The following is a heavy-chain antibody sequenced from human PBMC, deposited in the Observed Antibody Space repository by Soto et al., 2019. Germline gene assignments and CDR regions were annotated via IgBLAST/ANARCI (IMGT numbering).Heavy chain of an antibody. CDR1: GFTFDGVA. Sequence: EVQLVESGGGLVQPGRSLRLSCAASGFTFDGVAMHWVRQTPGRGLEWVSSIGRNSGALAYADSVKGRFSISRDDARKTVYLQMNSLRPEDTALYFCAKGQRRIVRAFFDNWGQGTLVRVSS. V-gene: IGHV3-9*01. CDR2: IGRNSGAL. J-gene: IGHJ4*02. CDR3: AKGQRRIVRAFFDN. D-gene: IGHD6-25*01.